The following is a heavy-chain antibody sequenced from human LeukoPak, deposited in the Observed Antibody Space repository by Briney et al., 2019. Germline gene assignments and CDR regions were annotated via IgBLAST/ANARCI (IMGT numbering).Heavy chain of an antibody. CDR3: ARSARFGEYNWFDP. D-gene: IGHD3-10*01. V-gene: IGHV4-4*07. Sequence: SETLSLTCTVSGGSISSYYWGWIRQPAGKGLEWIGRIYTSGSTNYNPSLKSRVTMSVDTSKNQFSLKLSSVTAADTAVYYCARSARFGEYNWFDPWGQGTLVTVSS. J-gene: IGHJ5*02. CDR2: IYTSGST. CDR1: GGSISSYY.